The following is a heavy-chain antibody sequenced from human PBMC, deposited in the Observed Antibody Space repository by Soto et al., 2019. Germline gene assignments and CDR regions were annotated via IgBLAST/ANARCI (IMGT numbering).Heavy chain of an antibody. J-gene: IGHJ2*01. V-gene: IGHV3-23*01. CDR1: GFTFSTYA. Sequence: EVQLLESGGGLVQPGGSLRLSCAGSGFTFSTYAMSWVRQAPGKGLEWVSAISGSGTRTYYADSVKGRLTISRDNSKNTLYLQMNSLRTEDTAMYYCAKGGGYTYGSSWWHFDLWGRGTLVTVSS. CDR3: AKGGGYTYGSSWWHFDL. CDR2: ISGSGTRT. D-gene: IGHD5-18*01.